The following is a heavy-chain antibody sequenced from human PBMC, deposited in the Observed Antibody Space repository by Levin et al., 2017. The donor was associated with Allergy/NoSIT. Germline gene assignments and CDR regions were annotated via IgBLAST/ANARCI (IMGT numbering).Heavy chain of an antibody. D-gene: IGHD3-16*01. J-gene: IGHJ4*02. Sequence: SCAVSGFTLSSYGMHWVRQAPGKGLEWVAVISYEGVNKYYADSVKGRFTISRDNLKNTLYLHLNNLRAEDTAVYYCAKDLSPMVASGGDFWGEGTLVTVSS. CDR3: AKDLSPMVASGGDF. CDR1: GFTLSSYG. CDR2: ISYEGVNK. V-gene: IGHV3-30*18.